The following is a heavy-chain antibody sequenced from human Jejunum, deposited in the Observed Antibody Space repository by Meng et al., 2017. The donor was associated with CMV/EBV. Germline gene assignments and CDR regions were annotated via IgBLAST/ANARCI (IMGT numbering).Heavy chain of an antibody. Sequence: SGYSISSGYDGGWIRRPAGKGMEWFGSVYQRGATSYNPSIKSRVTISVDTSTNQFALSLTSVTAADTAIYYCARSRSSSQYIDYWGQGVRVTVSS. V-gene: IGHV4-38-2*01. CDR1: GYSISSGYD. CDR2: VYQRGAT. J-gene: IGHJ4*02. CDR3: ARSRSSSQYIDY. D-gene: IGHD6-13*01.